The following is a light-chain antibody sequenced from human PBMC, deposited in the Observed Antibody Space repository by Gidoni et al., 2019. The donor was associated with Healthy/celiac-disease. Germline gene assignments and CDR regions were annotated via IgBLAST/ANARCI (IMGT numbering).Light chain of an antibody. CDR2: DAS. CDR3: QQRSNWPPGRT. V-gene: IGKV3-11*01. Sequence: EIVLTQSPATLSLSPGERATLSCRASQSVSSYLAWYQQKPGQAPRLLIYDASNRATCIPARFSGSGSGTDFTLTISSLEPEDFAVYYCQQRSNWPPGRTFXQXTKVEIK. CDR1: QSVSSY. J-gene: IGKJ1*01.